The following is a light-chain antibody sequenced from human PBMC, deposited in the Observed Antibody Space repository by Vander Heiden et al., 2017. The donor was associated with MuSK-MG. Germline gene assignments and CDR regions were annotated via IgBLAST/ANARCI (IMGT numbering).Light chain of an antibody. CDR1: QSISNC. Sequence: DIQMTQSPSSLSASVGDRVTITCRASQSISNCLNWYQQRPGKAPKVLISAASSFKSGVQSRFSVRGSGTDFTLTISRLQTEDFATYYCQQTYRWAFGQGTKVEIK. J-gene: IGKJ1*01. CDR3: QQTYRWA. V-gene: IGKV1-39*01. CDR2: AAS.